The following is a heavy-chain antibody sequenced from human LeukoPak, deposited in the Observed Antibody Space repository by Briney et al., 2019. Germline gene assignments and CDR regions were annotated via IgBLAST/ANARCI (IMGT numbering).Heavy chain of an antibody. J-gene: IGHJ6*03. CDR1: GGSFSGYY. Sequence: SETLSLTCAVYGGSFSGYYWSWIRQPPGKGVEWIGESNHSGSTNYNPSLKSRVTISVDTSKNQFSLKLSSVAAADTAVYYCARGLAYYYYMDVWGKGTTVTVSS. CDR2: SNHSGST. V-gene: IGHV4-34*01. CDR3: ARGLAYYYYMDV.